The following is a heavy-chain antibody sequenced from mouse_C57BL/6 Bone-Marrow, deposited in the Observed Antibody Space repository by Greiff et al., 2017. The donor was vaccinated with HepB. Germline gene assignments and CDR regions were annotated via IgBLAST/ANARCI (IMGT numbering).Heavy chain of an antibody. V-gene: IGHV1-59*01. CDR2: IDPSDSYT. D-gene: IGHD2-2*01. CDR1: GYTFTSYW. J-gene: IGHJ2*01. CDR3: ARSRLYLPGIYYCVYYGYAYFDY. Sequence: QVQLQQPGAELVRPGTSVKLSCKASGYTFTSYWMHWVKQRPGQGLEWIGVIDPSDSYTNYNQKFKGKATLTVDTSSSTAYMQLSSLTSEDSAVYYCARSRLYLPGIYYCVYYGYAYFDYWGQGTTLTVSS.